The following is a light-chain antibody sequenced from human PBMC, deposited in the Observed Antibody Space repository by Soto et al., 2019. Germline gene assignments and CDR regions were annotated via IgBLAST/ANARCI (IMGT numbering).Light chain of an antibody. CDR3: QQYNRYPHT. CDR2: KAS. V-gene: IGKV1-5*03. Sequence: DIQMTQSPSTLSASVGDRVTITCRASQSISTWLAWYQQKPGKAPKLLIYKASSLRNGVPSRFSGSGSGTEFTLTIYSLQPDDFASYYCQQYNRYPHTFGQGTKLEIK. CDR1: QSISTW. J-gene: IGKJ2*01.